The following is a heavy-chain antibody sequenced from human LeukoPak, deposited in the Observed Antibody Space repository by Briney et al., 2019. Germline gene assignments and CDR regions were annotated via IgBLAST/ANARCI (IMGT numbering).Heavy chain of an antibody. D-gene: IGHD2-15*01. J-gene: IGHJ4*02. CDR1: GFTFSSYA. CDR2: ISGSGGST. CDR3: VKDSPHYCSGGSCYGSDY. V-gene: IGHV3-23*01. Sequence: PGGSLRLSCAASGFTFSSYAMSWVRQAPEKGLEWVSGISGSGGSTYYADSVKGRFTISRGNSKNTLYLQMNSLRAEDTAVYYCVKDSPHYCSGGSCYGSDYWGQGTLVTVSS.